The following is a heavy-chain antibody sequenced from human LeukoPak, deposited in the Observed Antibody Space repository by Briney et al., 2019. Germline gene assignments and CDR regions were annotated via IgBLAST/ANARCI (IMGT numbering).Heavy chain of an antibody. Sequence: GGSLRLSCAASGFTFDDYAMHWVRQAPGKGLEWVSSISWNSGSIGYADSVKGRFTISRDNAKNSLYLQMNSLRAEDTALYYCAKSSKRPYDILTGPTYYFDYWGQGTLVTVSS. V-gene: IGHV3-9*01. CDR1: GFTFDDYA. D-gene: IGHD3-9*01. CDR2: ISWNSGSI. CDR3: AKSSKRPYDILTGPTYYFDY. J-gene: IGHJ4*02.